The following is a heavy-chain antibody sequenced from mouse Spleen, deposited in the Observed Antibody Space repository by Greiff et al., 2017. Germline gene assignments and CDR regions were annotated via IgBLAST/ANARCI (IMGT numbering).Heavy chain of an antibody. V-gene: IGHV1-69*02. J-gene: IGHJ3*01. D-gene: IGHD1-1*02. CDR1: GYTFTSYW. Sequence: QVQLQQPGAELVKPGASVKLSCKASGYTFTSYWMHWVKQRPGQGLEWIGEIDPSDSYTNYNQKFKGKATLTADKSSSSAYMQLTSLTSEDSAVLCWARAGGNCVKFACWGQGTLVTVSA. CDR3: ARAGGNCVKFAC. CDR2: IDPSDSYT.